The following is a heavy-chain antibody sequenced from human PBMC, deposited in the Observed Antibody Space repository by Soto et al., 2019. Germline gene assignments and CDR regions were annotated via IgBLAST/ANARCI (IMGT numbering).Heavy chain of an antibody. CDR2: ISGGGGSI. CDR1: GFTFSTYA. D-gene: IGHD1-1*01. Sequence: EVQLLESGGGLVQHGGSLRLSCAASGFTFSTYAMNWVRQAPGNGLEWVSGISGGGGSIHYADSVKGRFPISRDNSKNTLYLQINSLRDEDTAVYHCVKGYWKGDVWGQGTTVTVSS. V-gene: IGHV3-23*01. CDR3: VKGYWKGDV. J-gene: IGHJ6*02.